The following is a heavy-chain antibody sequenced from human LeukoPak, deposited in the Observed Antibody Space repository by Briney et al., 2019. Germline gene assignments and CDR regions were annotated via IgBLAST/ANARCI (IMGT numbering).Heavy chain of an antibody. V-gene: IGHV3-23*01. CDR1: GFTFSSYW. CDR3: AKAPVTSCRGAYCYPFDS. CDR2: TSSSDAGT. Sequence: GGSLRLSCAASGFTFSSYWLSWVRQAPGKGLEWVAATSSSDAGTYHADSVRGRFTISRDNSKNTLYLQMNSLRAEDAAVYFCAKAPVTSCRGAYCYPFDSWGQGTLVTVSS. D-gene: IGHD2-21*01. J-gene: IGHJ4*02.